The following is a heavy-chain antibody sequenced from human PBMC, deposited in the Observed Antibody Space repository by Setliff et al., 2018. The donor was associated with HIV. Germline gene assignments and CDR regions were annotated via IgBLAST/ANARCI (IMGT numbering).Heavy chain of an antibody. Sequence: PGGSLRLSCAASGFTFSSYEMNWVRQAPGKGLEWVSYISSSGSTIYYADSVKGRFIISRDNAKNSLNLQMNSLRAEDTAVYYCARWGYSRDGMDVWGQGTTVTVSS. J-gene: IGHJ6*02. D-gene: IGHD4-4*01. CDR1: GFTFSSYE. V-gene: IGHV3-48*03. CDR2: ISSSGSTI. CDR3: ARWGYSRDGMDV.